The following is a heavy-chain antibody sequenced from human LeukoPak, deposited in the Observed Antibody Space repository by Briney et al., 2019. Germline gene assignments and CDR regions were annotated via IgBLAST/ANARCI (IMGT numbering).Heavy chain of an antibody. J-gene: IGHJ1*01. V-gene: IGHV3-23*01. Sequence: GGSLRLSCAASGFTFSSYAMSWVRQAPGKGLEWVSAISGSGGSTYYADSVKGRFTISRDNSKNALYLQMNSLRVEDTAIYYCAKTGWAAVSMSGGGYWGQGILVTVSS. CDR3: AKTGWAAVSMSGGGY. CDR2: ISGSGGST. D-gene: IGHD6-13*01. CDR1: GFTFSSYA.